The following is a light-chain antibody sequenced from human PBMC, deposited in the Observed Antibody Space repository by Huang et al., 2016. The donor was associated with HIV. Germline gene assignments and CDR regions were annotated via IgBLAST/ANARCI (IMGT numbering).Light chain of an antibody. J-gene: IGKJ4*01. CDR2: GSS. CDR3: HQYNNWLLS. Sequence: EILMTQSPATLSVSPGKRVTLSCRANRSVSTNLAWYQQRPGLAPRLLIYGSSTRAPGIPARFSGSGSGTDFSLTISSLQSEDFAVYYCHQYNNWLLSFGGGTRVDI. V-gene: IGKV3-15*01. CDR1: RSVSTN.